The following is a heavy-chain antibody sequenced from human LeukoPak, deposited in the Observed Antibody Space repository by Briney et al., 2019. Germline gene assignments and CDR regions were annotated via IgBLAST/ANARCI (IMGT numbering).Heavy chain of an antibody. Sequence: PGRSLRLSCAASGFTFSSYAMHWVRQAPGKGLEWVAVISYGGSNKYYADSVKGRFTISRDNSKNTLYLQMNSLRAEDTAVYYCARGRVAVAKHYYYYYGMDVWGKGTTVTVSS. CDR1: GFTFSSYA. CDR3: ARGRVAVAKHYYYYYGMDV. V-gene: IGHV3-30*04. J-gene: IGHJ6*04. D-gene: IGHD6-19*01. CDR2: ISYGGSNK.